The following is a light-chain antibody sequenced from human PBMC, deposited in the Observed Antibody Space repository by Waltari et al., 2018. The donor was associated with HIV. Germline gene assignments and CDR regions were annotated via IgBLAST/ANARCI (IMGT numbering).Light chain of an antibody. J-gene: IGLJ1*01. CDR3: SSYAGSNSYV. CDR2: EVT. CDR1: SSDVGGYTY. Sequence: QSALTQPPSASGSPGQPVTISCTGTSSDVGGYTYVPWYQQHPCKAPKLMVYEVTKRPSGVPDRFSGSKSGNTASLTVSGLQAEDEADYYCSSYAGSNSYVFGTGTKVTVL. V-gene: IGLV2-8*01.